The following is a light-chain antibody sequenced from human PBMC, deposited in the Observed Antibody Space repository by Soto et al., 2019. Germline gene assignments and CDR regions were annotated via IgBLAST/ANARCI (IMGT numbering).Light chain of an antibody. V-gene: IGLV2-8*01. J-gene: IGLJ2*01. CDR1: SSDVAGYNY. CDR2: EVS. CDR3: SSYAGNNNLV. Sequence: QSALTQPPSASGSPGQSVTISCTGTSSDVAGYNYVSWYQQHPGKAPKLMIYEVSKRPSGVPYRLSGSKSGNTASLTVSGPQYEDEADSYCSSYAGNNNLVFGGRTQLTV.